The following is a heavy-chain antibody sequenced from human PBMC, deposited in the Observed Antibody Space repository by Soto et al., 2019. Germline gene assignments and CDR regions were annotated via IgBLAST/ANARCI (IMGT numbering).Heavy chain of an antibody. V-gene: IGHV1-69*06. CDR2: IIPIFGTA. J-gene: IGHJ5*02. D-gene: IGHD3-10*01. CDR1: GGTFSSYA. Sequence: QVQLVQSGAEVKKPGSSVKVSCKASGGTFSSYAISWVRQAPGQGLEWMGGIIPIFGTANYAQKFQGRVTSTADKSTSTAYMELSSLRSEDTAVYYCARDRDYYGSGSYYFGPWGQGTLVTVSS. CDR3: ARDRDYYGSGSYYFGP.